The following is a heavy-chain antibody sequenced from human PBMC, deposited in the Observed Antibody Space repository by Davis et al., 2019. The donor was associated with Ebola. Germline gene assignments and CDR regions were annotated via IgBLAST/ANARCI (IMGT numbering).Heavy chain of an antibody. J-gene: IGHJ6*02. CDR1: GGSISSYY. V-gene: IGHV4-59*01. CDR2: IFYSGST. D-gene: IGHD2-8*02. CDR3: ARGYCTGGVCYTRKYGMDV. Sequence: SETLSLTCNVSGGSISSYYWSWIRQPPGKGLEWIGYIFYSGSTSYNPSLKSRVTISIDTSKKQFSLKLTSVTAADTAVYYCARGYCTGGVCYTRKYGMDVWGQGTTVTVSS.